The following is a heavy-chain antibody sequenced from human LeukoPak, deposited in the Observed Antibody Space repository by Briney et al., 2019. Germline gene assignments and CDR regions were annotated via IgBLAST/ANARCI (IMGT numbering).Heavy chain of an antibody. V-gene: IGHV3-74*01. Sequence: PGGSLRLSCAAPGFTFSTYWMHWVRQVPGKGLVWVSRIRGDGNSATYADFVKGRFTISRDNAKNTLYLQMNSLRVEDTAVYYCARSDYTDYWGQGTLVTVSS. CDR1: GFTFSTYW. D-gene: IGHD3-3*01. CDR3: ARSDYTDY. J-gene: IGHJ4*02. CDR2: IRGDGNSA.